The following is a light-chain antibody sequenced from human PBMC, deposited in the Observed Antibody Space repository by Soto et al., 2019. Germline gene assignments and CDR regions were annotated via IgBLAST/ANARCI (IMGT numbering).Light chain of an antibody. CDR3: SSYTTSTTLEV. Sequence: QSALTQPASVSGSPGQSITISCIGTNSDVGGYKFVSWYQQHPGKAPKLMIYEVSNRPSGVSYRFSGSKSGNTASLTISGLQDEDEADYYCSSYTTSTTLEVFGGGTKVTVL. V-gene: IGLV2-14*01. J-gene: IGLJ2*01. CDR1: NSDVGGYKF. CDR2: EVS.